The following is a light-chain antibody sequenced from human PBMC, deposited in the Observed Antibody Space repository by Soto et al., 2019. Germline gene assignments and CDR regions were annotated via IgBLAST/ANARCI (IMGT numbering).Light chain of an antibody. CDR1: QTINSF. V-gene: IGKV1-5*01. CDR2: DAS. J-gene: IGKJ1*01. Sequence: DIQMTQSPSTLSASVGDRVTITCRASQTINSFLAWYQQTPGKAPKLLIYDASSLQSGVPSRFSGGRSGTEFTLTISSLQPDDFATFHCQQYYRYPWTFGQGTKVEIK. CDR3: QQYYRYPWT.